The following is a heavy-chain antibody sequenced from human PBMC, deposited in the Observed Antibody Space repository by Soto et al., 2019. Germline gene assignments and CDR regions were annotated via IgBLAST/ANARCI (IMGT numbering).Heavy chain of an antibody. CDR2: INLDGSET. Sequence: EVQLVESGGGLVQRGGSLRLACEASGFPLRSYWMSWVRQAPGKGLEWVANINLDGSETYYVDSVKGRFTISRDNAKNSLYLQMNSLTDEDTAMYHCARAFRWGRGALVTVSS. D-gene: IGHD3-3*02. CDR3: ARAFR. V-gene: IGHV3-7*01. J-gene: IGHJ4*02. CDR1: GFPLRSYW.